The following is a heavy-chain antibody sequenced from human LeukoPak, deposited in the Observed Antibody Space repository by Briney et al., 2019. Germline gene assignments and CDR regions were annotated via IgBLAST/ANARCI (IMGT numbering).Heavy chain of an antibody. J-gene: IGHJ4*02. CDR1: GFTFSSYG. CDR2: IWYDGSNK. D-gene: IGHD3-16*01. CDR3: ANSPNYVEFDY. V-gene: IGHV3-30*02. Sequence: GGSLRLSXAASGFTFSSYGMHWVRQAPGKGLEWVAFIWYDGSNKYYADSVKGRFTISRDNSKNTLYLQMNSLRAEDTAVYYCANSPNYVEFDYWGQGTLVTVSS.